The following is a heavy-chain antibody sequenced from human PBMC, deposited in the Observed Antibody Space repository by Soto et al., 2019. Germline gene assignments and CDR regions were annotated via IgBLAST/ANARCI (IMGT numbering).Heavy chain of an antibody. CDR1: GYTFSTYY. V-gene: IGHV5-10-1*01. CDR2: IDPSDSHA. CDR3: ARLRDY. J-gene: IGHJ4*02. Sequence: EVQLVQSGAEVKKPGESLKISCTGSGYTFSTYYISWVRQMPGKGLEWMGRIDPSDSHATYSPSFQGHVTMSVDKSINTAYLHWSSLNAADTAVYYCARLRDYWGQGTLVPVSS.